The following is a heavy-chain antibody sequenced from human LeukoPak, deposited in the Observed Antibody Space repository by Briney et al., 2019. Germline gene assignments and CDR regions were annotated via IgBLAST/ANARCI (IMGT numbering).Heavy chain of an antibody. J-gene: IGHJ4*02. CDR2: ISAYNGNT. CDR3: ARGWGSYPRGDY. CDR1: GYTFTSYG. V-gene: IGHV1-18*01. Sequence: ASVKVSCKASGYTFTSYGISWVRQAPGQGLEWMGWISAYNGNTNYAQKLQGRVTMTTDTSTSTVYMELSSLRSEDTAVYYCARGWGSYPRGDYWGQGTLVTVSS. D-gene: IGHD3-16*02.